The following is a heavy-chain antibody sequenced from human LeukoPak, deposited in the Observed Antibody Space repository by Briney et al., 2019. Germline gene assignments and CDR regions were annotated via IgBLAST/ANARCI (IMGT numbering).Heavy chain of an antibody. V-gene: IGHV4-59*12. CDR1: GGSISSYY. CDR2: IYYSGST. D-gene: IGHD1-26*01. J-gene: IGHJ3*02. CDR3: ARVHGWELQENAFDI. Sequence: SETLSLTCTVSGGSISSYYWSWIRKPPGKGLEWIGYIYYSGSTNYNPSLKSRVTISVDTSKNQFSLPLNSVTPEDTAVYYCARVHGWELQENAFDIWGQGTMVTVSS.